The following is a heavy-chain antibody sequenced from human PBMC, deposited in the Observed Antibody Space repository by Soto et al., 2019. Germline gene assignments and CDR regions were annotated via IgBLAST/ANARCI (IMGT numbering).Heavy chain of an antibody. CDR3: VHHGGDPYYHDF. CDR2: LFYSGST. V-gene: IGHV4-4*02. D-gene: IGHD4-17*01. J-gene: IGHJ4*01. CDR1: GGSISVSNW. Sequence: SVTQSRTSAVAGGSISVSNWLIWVRQPPGKALEWLGELFYSGSTKYNPSLNSRVTISADQSKNHLSLRLSSVTAADTAVYYCVHHGGDPYYHDFWGQGILVTGSS.